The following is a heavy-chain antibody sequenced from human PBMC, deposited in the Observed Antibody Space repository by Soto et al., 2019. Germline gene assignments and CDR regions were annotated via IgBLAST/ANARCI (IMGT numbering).Heavy chain of an antibody. CDR3: AKEGCSSTSCVAFLDV. V-gene: IGHV3-30*18. Sequence: QVQLVESGGGVVQPGRSLRLSCAASGFTFSSSGMHWVRQAPGKGLEWVAVISYDGSKKYYADSLKGRFTISRDNSKETVYRQMNSLRAEDTAVYYCAKEGCSSTSCVAFLDVWGRGTTVTVSS. CDR1: GFTFSSSG. D-gene: IGHD2-2*01. J-gene: IGHJ6*02. CDR2: ISYDGSKK.